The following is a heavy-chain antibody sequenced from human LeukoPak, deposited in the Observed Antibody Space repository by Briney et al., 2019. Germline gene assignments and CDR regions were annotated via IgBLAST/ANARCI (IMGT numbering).Heavy chain of an antibody. CDR3: ARDTFAIAAATYFQH. J-gene: IGHJ1*01. Sequence: ASVKVSCKASGYTFTSYAMNWVRQAPGQGLEWMGWISAYNGNTNYAQKLQGRVTMTTDTSTSTAYMELRSLRSDDTAVYYCARDTFAIAAATYFQHWGQGTLVTVSS. CDR2: ISAYNGNT. V-gene: IGHV1-18*01. CDR1: GYTFTSYA. D-gene: IGHD6-13*01.